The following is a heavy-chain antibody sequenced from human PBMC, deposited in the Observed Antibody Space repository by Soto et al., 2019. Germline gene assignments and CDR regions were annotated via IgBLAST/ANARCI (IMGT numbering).Heavy chain of an antibody. CDR1: GFTFSSYA. V-gene: IGHV3-23*01. Sequence: EVQLLESGGGLVQPGGSLRLSCAASGFTFSSYAMSWVRQAPGKGLEWVSAISGSGGSTYYADSVKGRFTISRDNSKITLYLQVTSLRAEDTAVYYCSKAGNGGDYGGYYLGQGTLVTVSS. CDR2: ISGSGGST. CDR3: SKAGNGGDYGGYY. D-gene: IGHD4-17*01. J-gene: IGHJ4*02.